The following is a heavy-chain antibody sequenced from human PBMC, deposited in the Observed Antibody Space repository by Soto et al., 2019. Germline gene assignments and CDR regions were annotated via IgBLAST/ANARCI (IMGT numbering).Heavy chain of an antibody. CDR1: GFSFSLYW. D-gene: IGHD1-26*01. V-gene: IGHV3-74*01. J-gene: IGHJ3*02. CDR2: INGDGSDT. Sequence: GGTLRLSCYASGFSFSLYWMHWVRQAPGKGLVWVSRINGDGSDTSYGDSVKGRFTTSRDNAKNTLYLHMNSLGAEDTAVYYCARDFGEVGATAVYDIWGQGTMVTVS. CDR3: ARDFGEVGATAVYDI.